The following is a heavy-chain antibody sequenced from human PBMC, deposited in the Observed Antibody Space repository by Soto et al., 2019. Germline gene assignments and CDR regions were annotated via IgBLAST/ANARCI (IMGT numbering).Heavy chain of an antibody. D-gene: IGHD3-3*01. CDR3: ARVLTTFTIFGVVILKHNWFDP. V-gene: IGHV3-23*01. CDR1: GFTFSIYA. J-gene: IGHJ5*02. Sequence: GSLRLSCAASGFTFSIYAMNWVRQAPGNGLEWVAAVSGSGGSTYYSESVKGRFTVSRDKSKNTFYLQMNSLRAEDTAVYYCARVLTTFTIFGVVILKHNWFDPWGQGTLVTVYS. CDR2: VSGSGGST.